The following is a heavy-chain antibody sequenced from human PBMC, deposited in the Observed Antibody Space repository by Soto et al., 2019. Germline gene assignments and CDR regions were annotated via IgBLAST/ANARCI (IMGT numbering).Heavy chain of an antibody. CDR2: IYDSGST. V-gene: IGHV4-59*01. Sequence: PSETLSLTCTFSGGSIISYYWNWIRQPPGKGLEWIGYIYDSGSTNYNPSLKSRVTISVDTSKNQFSLKLSSVTAADTAVYYCARSGYYYDSSGYYSYYFDYWGQGTLVTVSS. CDR1: GGSIISYY. D-gene: IGHD3-22*01. CDR3: ARSGYYYDSSGYYSYYFDY. J-gene: IGHJ4*02.